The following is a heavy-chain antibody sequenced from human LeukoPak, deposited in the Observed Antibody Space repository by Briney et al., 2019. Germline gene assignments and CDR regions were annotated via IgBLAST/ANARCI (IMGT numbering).Heavy chain of an antibody. Sequence: ASVKVSCKASGYTFTGYYMHWVRQAPGQGLEWMGWINPNSGGTNYAQKFQGRVTMTRDTSISTAYMELSSLRSEDTAVYYCARDDIAAAGSGYFDYWGQGTLVTVSS. V-gene: IGHV1-2*02. CDR2: INPNSGGT. CDR3: ARDDIAAAGSGYFDY. CDR1: GYTFTGYY. D-gene: IGHD6-13*01. J-gene: IGHJ4*02.